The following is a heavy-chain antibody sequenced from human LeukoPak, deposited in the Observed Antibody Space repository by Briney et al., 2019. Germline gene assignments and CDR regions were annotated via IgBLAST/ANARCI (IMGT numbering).Heavy chain of an antibody. J-gene: IGHJ6*02. CDR3: AKRGGDSVGNYYYYGMDV. CDR2: ISYDGSDK. D-gene: IGHD3-16*01. V-gene: IGHV3-30-3*01. Sequence: GRSLRLSCAASGFTFSNYAMHWVRQAPGKGLEWVAVISYDGSDKYYADSVKGRFTISRDNSKNTLYLQMNSLRAEDTAVYYCAKRGGDSVGNYYYYGMDVWGQGTTVTVSS. CDR1: GFTFSNYA.